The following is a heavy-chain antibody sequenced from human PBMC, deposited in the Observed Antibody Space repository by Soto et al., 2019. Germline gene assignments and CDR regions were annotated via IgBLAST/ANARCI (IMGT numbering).Heavy chain of an antibody. CDR3: ARADIVVVPAAIPFWFDP. CDR1: GGSFSGCY. CDR2: INHSGST. V-gene: IGHV4-34*01. J-gene: IGHJ5*02. D-gene: IGHD2-2*02. Sequence: SENLSLTCAVYGGSFSGCYWSWIRQPPGKGLEWIGEINHSGSTNYNPSLKSRVTISVDTSKNQFSLKLSSVTAADTAVYYCARADIVVVPAAIPFWFDPWGQGILV.